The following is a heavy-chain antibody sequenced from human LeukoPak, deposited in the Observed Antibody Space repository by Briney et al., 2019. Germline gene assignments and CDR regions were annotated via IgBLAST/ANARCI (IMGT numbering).Heavy chain of an antibody. CDR1: GFTFSDYY. Sequence: PGGSLTLSCAASGFTFSDYYMNWIRQAPGKGLEWVSYISSSSSYTNYADSVKGRFTICRDNAKNSLYLQMHSLTAEDTAVYYCARDSYSSSWYSAAYYFDYWGQGTLVTGSS. D-gene: IGHD6-13*01. CDR2: ISSSSSYT. V-gene: IGHV3-11*06. J-gene: IGHJ4*02. CDR3: ARDSYSSSWYSAAYYFDY.